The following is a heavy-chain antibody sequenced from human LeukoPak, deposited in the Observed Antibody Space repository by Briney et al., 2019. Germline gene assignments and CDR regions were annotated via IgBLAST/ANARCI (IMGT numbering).Heavy chain of an antibody. CDR1: GFTFSGSA. CDR2: IISKANSYPT. V-gene: IGHV3-73*01. CDR3: TRPTVGATVFDI. Sequence: GGSLRLSCAASGFTFSGSAMHWVRQASGKRPEWVGRIISKANSYPTAHAPSGQGKFTISRDDSKNPAYLQMNSLKTEDTAVYYCTRPTVGATVFDIWGQGKMVTVSS. J-gene: IGHJ3*02. D-gene: IGHD1-26*01.